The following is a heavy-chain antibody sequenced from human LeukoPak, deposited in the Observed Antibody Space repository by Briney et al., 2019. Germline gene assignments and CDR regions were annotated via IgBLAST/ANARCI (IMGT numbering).Heavy chain of an antibody. CDR3: ARERGYSAYDSDY. Sequence: PGGSLRLSCAASGFTFSSYWMSWVRQAPGKGLEWVANIKEDGSEKYYVDSAKGRFTISRDNAKNSLYLQMNSLRAEDTAVYYYARERGYSAYDSDYWGQGTLVTVSS. CDR2: IKEDGSEK. J-gene: IGHJ4*02. CDR1: GFTFSSYW. D-gene: IGHD5-12*01. V-gene: IGHV3-7*01.